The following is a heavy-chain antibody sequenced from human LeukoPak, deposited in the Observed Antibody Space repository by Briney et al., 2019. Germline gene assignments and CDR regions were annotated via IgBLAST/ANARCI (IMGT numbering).Heavy chain of an antibody. Sequence: PSETLSLTCAVYGGSFSGYYWSWIRQPPGKGLEWIGEINHSGSTNYNPSLKSRVTISVDTSKNQFSLKLSSVTAADTAVYYCARDEEQLNIWGQGTMVTVSS. CDR2: INHSGST. V-gene: IGHV4-34*01. CDR1: GGSFSGYY. D-gene: IGHD6-13*01. CDR3: ARDEEQLNI. J-gene: IGHJ3*02.